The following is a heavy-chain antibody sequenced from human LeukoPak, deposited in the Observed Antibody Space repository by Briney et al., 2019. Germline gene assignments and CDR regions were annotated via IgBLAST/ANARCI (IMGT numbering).Heavy chain of an antibody. CDR3: ARGAYGSGSYYSNWFDP. D-gene: IGHD3-10*01. CDR1: GYTFTGYY. CDR2: INPNSGGT. J-gene: IGHJ5*02. V-gene: IGHV1-2*06. Sequence: ASVKVSCKASGYTFTGYYMHWVRQAPGQGLEWMGRINPNSGGTNYANKFQGRVTMTRDTSISTAYMELSRLRSDDTAVYYCARGAYGSGSYYSNWFDPWGQGTLVTVSS.